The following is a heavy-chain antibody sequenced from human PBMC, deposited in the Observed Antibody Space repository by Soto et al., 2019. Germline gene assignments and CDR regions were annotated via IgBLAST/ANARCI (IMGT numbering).Heavy chain of an antibody. J-gene: IGHJ6*02. CDR2: ISAYNGNT. Sequence: GASVKVSCKASGYTFTSYGISWVRQAPGQGLEWMGWISAYNGNTNYAQKLQGRVTMTTDTSTSTAYMELRSLRSDDTAVYYCASVVRYYYDSSGYYYYYYGMDVWGQGTTVTVSS. D-gene: IGHD3-22*01. CDR3: ASVVRYYYDSSGYYYYYYGMDV. CDR1: GYTFTSYG. V-gene: IGHV1-18*01.